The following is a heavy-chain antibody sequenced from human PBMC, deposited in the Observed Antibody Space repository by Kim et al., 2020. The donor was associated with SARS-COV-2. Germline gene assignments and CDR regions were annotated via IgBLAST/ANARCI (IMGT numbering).Heavy chain of an antibody. D-gene: IGHD1-1*01. Sequence: GGSLRLSCVVSGFSFSDHYMDWVRQTPGKGLEWVGRTRIKSDSYSTEYAASVKGRFTIXXDESKNSVFLQMNSXKTEXSAVYXCVGTRXGSXXXYXGXGT. CDR1: GFSFSDHY. CDR3: VGTRXGSXXXY. J-gene: IGHJ4*02. CDR2: TRIKSDSYST. V-gene: IGHV3-72*01.